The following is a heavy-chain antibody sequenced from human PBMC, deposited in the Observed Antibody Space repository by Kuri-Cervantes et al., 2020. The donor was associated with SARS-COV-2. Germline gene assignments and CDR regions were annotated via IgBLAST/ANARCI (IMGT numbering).Heavy chain of an antibody. CDR2: IYYSGST. Sequence: SETLSLTCTVSGGSISSSSYYWGWIRQPAGKGLARIGSIYYSGSTYYNPSLKSRVTVSVDTSKNQFSLKLSTVTAADTAVYYCARRGGSYYFWFDPWGQGTLVTVFS. J-gene: IGHJ5*02. D-gene: IGHD1-26*01. CDR3: ARRGGSYYFWFDP. V-gene: IGHV4-39*01. CDR1: GGSISSSSYY.